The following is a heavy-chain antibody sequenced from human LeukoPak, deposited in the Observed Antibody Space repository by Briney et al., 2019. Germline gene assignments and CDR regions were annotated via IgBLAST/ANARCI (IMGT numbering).Heavy chain of an antibody. CDR1: GGSFSGYY. Sequence: PSETLSLTCAVYGGSFSGYYWSWIRQPPGKGLEWIGEINHSGSTNYNPSLKSRITISVDTSKNQFSLKLSSVTAADTAVYYCARRRIAVAGTRVFDYWGQGTLVTVSS. CDR3: ARRRIAVAGTRVFDY. D-gene: IGHD6-19*01. CDR2: INHSGST. J-gene: IGHJ4*02. V-gene: IGHV4-34*01.